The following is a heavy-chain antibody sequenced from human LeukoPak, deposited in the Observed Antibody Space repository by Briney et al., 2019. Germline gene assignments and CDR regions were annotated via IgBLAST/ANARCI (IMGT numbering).Heavy chain of an antibody. J-gene: IGHJ3*02. CDR3: AKPLLGYCSGGSCYSGAYDI. CDR1: GFTFSSYA. D-gene: IGHD2-15*01. Sequence: GGSLRLSCAASGFTFSSYAMHWVRQAPGKGLEWVSVISGSGGATYYADSVKGRFTISRDNSRNTLYLQMNSLSAEDTAVYYCAKPLLGYCSGGSCYSGAYDIWGQGTMVTVSS. V-gene: IGHV3-23*01. CDR2: ISGSGGAT.